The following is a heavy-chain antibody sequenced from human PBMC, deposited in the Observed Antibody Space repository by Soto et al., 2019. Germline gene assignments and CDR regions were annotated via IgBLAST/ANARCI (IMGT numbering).Heavy chain of an antibody. Sequence: EVQLVESGGGLVQPGGSLRLSCTGSGFIFGNYWMTWVRQAPGQGLEWVAHIRKDESKMSYLDSVRGRFTISRDSAKNSLFLQMNDLRAEETALYYCTRDISPGTSGWYFDAFDLWGQGTMVTVSS. J-gene: IGHJ3*01. CDR3: TRDISPGTSGWYFDAFDL. CDR2: IRKDESKM. V-gene: IGHV3-7*05. D-gene: IGHD6-19*01. CDR1: GFIFGNYW.